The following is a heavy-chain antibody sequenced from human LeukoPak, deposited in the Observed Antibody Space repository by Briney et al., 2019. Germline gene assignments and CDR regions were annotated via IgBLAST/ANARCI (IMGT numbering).Heavy chain of an antibody. CDR1: GYIFTTYY. J-gene: IGHJ4*02. V-gene: IGHV1-46*01. CDR3: ARVGATGATADN. D-gene: IGHD2-21*02. CDR2: INPRGGST. Sequence: ASVKVSCKASGYIFTTYYMHWLRQAPGQGPEWMGIINPRGGSTDYAQKFQGRVTMTSDTSTSTIYMELKSLRSEDTAVYFCARVGATGATADNWGQGTLVTVSS.